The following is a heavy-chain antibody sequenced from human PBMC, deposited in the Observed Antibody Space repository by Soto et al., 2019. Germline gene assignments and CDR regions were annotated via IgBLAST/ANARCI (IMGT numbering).Heavy chain of an antibody. V-gene: IGHV1-69*01. D-gene: IGHD2-15*01. CDR1: GGTFSSYA. CDR2: IIPIFGTA. CDR3: ARVVVVVVPAKHWFDP. Sequence: QVQLVQSGAEVKKPGSSVKVSCKASGGTFSSYAISWVRQAPGQGLAWMGGIIPIFGTANYAQKFQGRVTITADESTSTAYMELSSLRSEDTAVYYCARVVVVVVPAKHWFDPWGQGTLVTVSS. J-gene: IGHJ5*02.